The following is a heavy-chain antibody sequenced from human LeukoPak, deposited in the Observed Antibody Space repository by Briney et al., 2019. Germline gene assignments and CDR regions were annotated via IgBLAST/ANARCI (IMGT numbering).Heavy chain of an antibody. D-gene: IGHD3-10*02. V-gene: IGHV3-48*03. J-gene: IGHJ6*04. CDR2: ISASGTIT. Sequence: GGSLRLSCAASGFTFSSYEMNWVRQAPGKGLEWISYISASGTITHYADSVEGRFTISRDNAKNSLYLQMNSLRAEDTAVYYCAELGITMIGGVWGKGTTVTISS. CDR3: AELGITMIGGV. CDR1: GFTFSSYE.